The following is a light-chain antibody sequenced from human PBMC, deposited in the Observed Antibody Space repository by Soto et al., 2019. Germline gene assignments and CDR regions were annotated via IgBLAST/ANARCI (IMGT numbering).Light chain of an antibody. CDR2: DVS. V-gene: IGLV2-14*03. CDR3: NSYTTSSTYV. J-gene: IGLJ1*01. CDR1: SSDVGRYNY. Sequence: SVLTQPASVSGSPGQSITISCTGTSSDVGRYNYVSWYQHHPGKAPKLIFYDVSNRPSGVSERFSASKSGYTASLTISGLQAEDEADYYCNSYTTSSTYVFGTGTKVTVL.